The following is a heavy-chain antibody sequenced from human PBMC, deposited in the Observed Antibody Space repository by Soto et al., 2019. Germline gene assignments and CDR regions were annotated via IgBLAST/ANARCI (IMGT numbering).Heavy chain of an antibody. CDR1: GYTFTSYD. CDR2: MNPNSGNT. CDR3: ARDFWSGKAGYYYYYYMDV. V-gene: IGHV1-8*01. D-gene: IGHD3-3*01. Sequence: ASVKVSCKASGYTFTSYDINWVRQATGQGLEWMGWMNPNSGNTGYAQKFQGRVPMTRNTSISTAYMELSSLRSEDTAVYYCARDFWSGKAGYYYYYYMDVWGKGTTVTVSS. J-gene: IGHJ6*03.